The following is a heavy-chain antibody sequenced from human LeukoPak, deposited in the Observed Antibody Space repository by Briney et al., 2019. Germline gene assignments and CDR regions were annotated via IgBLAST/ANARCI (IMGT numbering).Heavy chain of an antibody. D-gene: IGHD3-22*01. J-gene: IGHJ4*02. Sequence: GGSLRLSCAASGFTFSSYAMHWVRQAPGKGLEWVAVISYDGSNKYYADSVKGRFTISRDNSKNTLYLQMNSLRAEDTAVYYCARVRITMRFDYWGQGTLVTVSS. CDR1: GFTFSSYA. V-gene: IGHV3-30*04. CDR2: ISYDGSNK. CDR3: ARVRITMRFDY.